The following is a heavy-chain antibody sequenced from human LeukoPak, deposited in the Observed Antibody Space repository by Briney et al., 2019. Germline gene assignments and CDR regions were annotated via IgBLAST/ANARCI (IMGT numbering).Heavy chain of an antibody. CDR3: ASGPYPAAGTDHQFDY. J-gene: IGHJ4*02. CDR2: IFYSGST. D-gene: IGHD6-13*01. Sequence: PSETLSLTCTVSGASISSYYWSWIRQPPGKGLEWIGYIFYSGSTLYNPSLQSRVTISVDTSKNQFSLKLTSVTAADTAGYYCASGPYPAAGTDHQFDYWGQGTLVTVSS. CDR1: GASISSYY. V-gene: IGHV4-59*01.